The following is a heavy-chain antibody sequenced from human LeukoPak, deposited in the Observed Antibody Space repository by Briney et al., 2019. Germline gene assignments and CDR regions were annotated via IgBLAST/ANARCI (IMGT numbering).Heavy chain of an antibody. CDR3: ARSGYYTVGTFDI. Sequence: PSETLSLTCAVSGAPISSGSYSWSWIRQPPGKGLEWIGYIYHSGSTYGNPSLSSRVTISVDRSKNQFSLKLSSVTAADTAVYYCARSGYYTVGTFDIWGQGTMVTVSS. J-gene: IGHJ3*02. V-gene: IGHV4-30-2*01. D-gene: IGHD3/OR15-3a*01. CDR2: IYHSGST. CDR1: GAPISSGSYS.